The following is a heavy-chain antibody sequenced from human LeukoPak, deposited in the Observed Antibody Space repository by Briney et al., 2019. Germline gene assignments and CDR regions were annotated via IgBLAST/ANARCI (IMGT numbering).Heavy chain of an antibody. CDR2: ISSSSSTI. CDR3: AKWSEDYYYGMDV. CDR1: GFTFSSYS. J-gene: IGHJ6*02. Sequence: PGGSLRLSCAASGFTFSSYSMNWVRQAPGKGLEWVSYISSSSSTIYYADSVKGRFTISRDNAKNSLYLQMNSLRAEDTAVYYCAKWSEDYYYGMDVWGQGTLVTVS. V-gene: IGHV3-48*04. D-gene: IGHD2-15*01.